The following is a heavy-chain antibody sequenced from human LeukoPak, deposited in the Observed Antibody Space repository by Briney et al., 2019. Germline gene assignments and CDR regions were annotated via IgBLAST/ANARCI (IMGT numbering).Heavy chain of an antibody. CDR1: GGSISSSSYY. CDR2: IYYSGST. D-gene: IGHD2-21*02. V-gene: IGHV4-39*07. Sequence: SETLSLTCTVSGGSISSSSYYWGWIRQPPGKGLEWIGSIYYSGSTYYNPSLKSRVTISVDTSKNQFSLKLSSVTAADTAVNYCARTAWIQYYFDYWGQGTLVTVSS. J-gene: IGHJ4*02. CDR3: ARTAWIQYYFDY.